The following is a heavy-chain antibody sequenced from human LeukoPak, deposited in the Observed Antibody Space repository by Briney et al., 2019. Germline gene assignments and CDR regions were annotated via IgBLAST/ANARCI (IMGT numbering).Heavy chain of an antibody. CDR2: INDSGTT. Sequence: PETLSLTCAVYGGSLSGYYWNWIRQSPGKVLEWIGEINDSGTTNYNPSLKSRATISIDRSRKQFSLRLTSVTAADTAVYYCARFPCSGDSCYSGIRAFDIWGQGTTVIVSS. CDR1: GGSLSGYY. J-gene: IGHJ3*02. V-gene: IGHV4-34*01. CDR3: ARFPCSGDSCYSGIRAFDI. D-gene: IGHD2-15*01.